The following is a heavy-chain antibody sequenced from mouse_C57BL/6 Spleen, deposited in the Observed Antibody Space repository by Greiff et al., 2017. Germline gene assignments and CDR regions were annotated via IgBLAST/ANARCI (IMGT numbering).Heavy chain of an antibody. CDR2: IYPGSGNT. J-gene: IGHJ2*01. D-gene: IGHD1-1*01. CDR3: ARTRYYGSFDY. CDR1: GYTFTDYY. Sequence: VHLVESGPELVKPGASVKISCKASGYTFTDYYINWVKQRPGQGLEWIGWIYPGSGNTKYNEKFKGKATLTVDTSSSTAYMQLSSLTSEDSAVYFCARTRYYGSFDYWGQGTTLTVSS. V-gene: IGHV1-84*01.